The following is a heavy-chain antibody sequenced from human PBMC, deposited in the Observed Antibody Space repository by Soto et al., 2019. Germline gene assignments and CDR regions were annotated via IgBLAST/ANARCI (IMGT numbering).Heavy chain of an antibody. CDR3: ARELVGATDY. V-gene: IGHV1-46*01. Sequence: QVQLVQSGAEVKKPGASVKVSCKASGYSFTSYYMHWVRQAPGQGLEWMGIINPSGGSTSYAQKFQGRVTITRDTSTSTVYMELSSLRSEDTAVYYCARELVGATDYWGQGTLVTVSS. D-gene: IGHD1-26*01. J-gene: IGHJ4*02. CDR2: INPSGGST. CDR1: GYSFTSYY.